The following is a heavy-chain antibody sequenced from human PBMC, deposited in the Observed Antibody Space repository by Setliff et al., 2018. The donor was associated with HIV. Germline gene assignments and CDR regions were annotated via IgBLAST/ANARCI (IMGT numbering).Heavy chain of an antibody. Sequence: SETLSLTCAASGYSINSGFSRAWIRQPPGQGPQWIGSIYQSGSIYYNPSLQSRVTISVDSSKNQFSLNLFSVTAADTAVYYCTKWARALPLGRDDWGQGTLVTVSS. J-gene: IGHJ4*02. CDR2: IYQSGSI. CDR1: GYSINSGFS. V-gene: IGHV4-38-2*01. CDR3: TKWARALPLGRDD. D-gene: IGHD1-26*01.